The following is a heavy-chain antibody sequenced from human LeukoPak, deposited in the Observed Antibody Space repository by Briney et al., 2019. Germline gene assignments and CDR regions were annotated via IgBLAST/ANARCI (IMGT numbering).Heavy chain of an antibody. Sequence: SETLSLTCTVSGGSISTYYWSWIRQPPGKGLEWIGYIYYSGSTNYNPSLKSRVTISVDTSRNQFSLKLSSVTAADTAVYYCARGSATYNWNDVSRFDPWGQGTLVTVSS. CDR2: IYYSGST. D-gene: IGHD1-20*01. J-gene: IGHJ5*02. CDR1: GGSISTYY. V-gene: IGHV4-59*01. CDR3: ARGSATYNWNDVSRFDP.